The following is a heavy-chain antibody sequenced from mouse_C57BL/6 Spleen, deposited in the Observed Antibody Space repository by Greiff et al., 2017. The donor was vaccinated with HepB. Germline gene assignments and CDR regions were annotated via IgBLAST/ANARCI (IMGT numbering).Heavy chain of an antibody. CDR1: GYAFSSYW. V-gene: IGHV1-80*01. CDR2: IYPGDGDT. D-gene: IGHD2-4*01. J-gene: IGHJ4*01. CDR3: ARRDYDEGYYYAMDY. Sequence: VQLQQSGAELVKPGASVKISCKASGYAFSSYWMNWVKQRPGKGLEWIGQIYPGDGDTNYNGKFKGKATLTADKSSSKAYMQLSSLTSEDSAVYFCARRDYDEGYYYAMDYWGQGTSVTVSS.